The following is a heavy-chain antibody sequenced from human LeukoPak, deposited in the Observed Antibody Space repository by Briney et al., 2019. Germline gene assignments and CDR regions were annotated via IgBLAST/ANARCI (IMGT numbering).Heavy chain of an antibody. CDR2: INPGNGNT. D-gene: IGHD3-22*01. V-gene: IGHV1-3*01. CDR3: ARGDYYASSGPDY. J-gene: IGHJ4*02. Sequence: INPGNGNTKYSQKFQRRVTITRDTSASTAYMELSSLRSEDTAVYYCARGDYYASSGPDYWRQGTLLTVSS.